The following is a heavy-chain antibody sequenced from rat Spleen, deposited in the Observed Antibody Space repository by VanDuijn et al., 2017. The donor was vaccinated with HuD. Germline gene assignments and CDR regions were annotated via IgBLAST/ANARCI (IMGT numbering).Heavy chain of an antibody. CDR1: GFTFSNYG. V-gene: IGHV5-29*01. CDR2: IRYDGSTT. D-gene: IGHD1-2*01. CDR3: ATDRTIAAISTSATGAFDF. Sequence: EVQLVESGGGLVQPGRSLKLSCAASGFTFSNYGMAWVRQAPTKGLEWVAAIRYDGSTTYYRDSVRGRFTVSRDNAKTTLYLQMDSLRSEDTATYYCATDRTIAAISTSATGAFDFWGPGTMVTVSS. J-gene: IGHJ1*01.